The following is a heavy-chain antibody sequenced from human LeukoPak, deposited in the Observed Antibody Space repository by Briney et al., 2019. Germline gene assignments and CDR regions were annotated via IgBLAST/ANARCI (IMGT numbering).Heavy chain of an antibody. V-gene: IGHV4-4*07. CDR2: IYTSGST. Sequence: SETLSLTCTVSGGPISSYYWSWIRQPAGKGLEWIGRIYTSGSTNYNPSLKSRVTMSVDTSKNQFSLKLSSVTAADTAVYYCARDRYCSSTSCYAGVWFDPWGQGTLVTVSS. J-gene: IGHJ5*02. D-gene: IGHD2-2*01. CDR1: GGPISSYY. CDR3: ARDRYCSSTSCYAGVWFDP.